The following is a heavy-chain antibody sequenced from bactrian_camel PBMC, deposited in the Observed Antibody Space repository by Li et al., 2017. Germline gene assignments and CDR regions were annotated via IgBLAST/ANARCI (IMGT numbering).Heavy chain of an antibody. D-gene: IGHD6*01. CDR1: GFPFSTYA. Sequence: VQLVESGGGLVQPGGSLTLACAASGFPFSTYAMTWDRQAEGKGLEWVVTIYTDISRTAYADSVKGRFTISRDSAKNTVYLQMNNLQPEDTATYYCAEGRGSRGEHCYSLNYWGQGTQVTVS. CDR2: IYTDISRT. J-gene: IGHJ4*01. V-gene: IGHV3S11*01. CDR3: AEGRGSRGEHCYSLNY.